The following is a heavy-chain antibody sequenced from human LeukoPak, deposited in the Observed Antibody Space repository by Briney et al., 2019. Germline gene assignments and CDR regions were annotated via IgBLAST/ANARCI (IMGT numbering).Heavy chain of an antibody. CDR1: GFTFSSYS. J-gene: IGHJ4*02. Sequence: GGSLRLSCAASGFTFSSYSMNWVRQAPGKGLEWVSYISSSSTIYYADSVKGRFTISRDNAKNSLYLQMNSLRAEDTAVYYCARGEDFWSGSYFDYWGQGTLVTVSS. D-gene: IGHD3-3*01. V-gene: IGHV3-48*01. CDR3: ARGEDFWSGSYFDY. CDR2: ISSSSTI.